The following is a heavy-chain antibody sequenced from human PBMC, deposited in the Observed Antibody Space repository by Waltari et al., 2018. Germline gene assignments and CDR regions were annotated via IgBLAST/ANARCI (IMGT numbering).Heavy chain of an antibody. J-gene: IGHJ4*02. D-gene: IGHD6-13*01. Sequence: QVQLVQSGAEVKKPGASVKVSCKASGYTFTSYYMHWVRQAPGQGLEWMGIINPSGGSTRYAQKFQGRVTMTRDTSTSTVYMELSSLRSEDTAVYYCARVGQQLGLDYWGQGTLVTVSS. CDR2: INPSGGST. CDR3: ARVGQQLGLDY. V-gene: IGHV1-46*01. CDR1: GYTFTSYY.